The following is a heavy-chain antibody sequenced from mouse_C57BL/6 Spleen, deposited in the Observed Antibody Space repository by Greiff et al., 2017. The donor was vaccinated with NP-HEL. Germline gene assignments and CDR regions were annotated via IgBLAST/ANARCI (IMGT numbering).Heavy chain of an antibody. J-gene: IGHJ2*01. V-gene: IGHV1-55*01. CDR2: IYPGSGST. CDR3: ARFYDSYFDY. Sequence: QVQLKQSGAELVKPGASVKMSCKASGYTFTSYWITWVKQRPGQGLEWIGDIYPGSGSTNYNEKFKSKATLTVDTSSSTAYMQLSSLTSEDSAAYYCARFYDSYFDYWGQGTTLTVSS. CDR1: GYTFTSYW. D-gene: IGHD2-4*01.